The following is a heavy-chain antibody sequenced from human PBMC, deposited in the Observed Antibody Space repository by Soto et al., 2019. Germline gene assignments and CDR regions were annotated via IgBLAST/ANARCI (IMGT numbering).Heavy chain of an antibody. J-gene: IGHJ6*03. Sequence: ASVKVSCKASGYTFTSYGISWVRQAPGQGLEWMGWISAYNGNTDYAQKLQGRVTMTTNTSTSTAYMELRSLRSDDTAVYYCARTEHYGDYTESAGYMDVWGKGTTVNVSS. CDR2: ISAYNGNT. CDR1: GYTFTSYG. V-gene: IGHV1-18*01. D-gene: IGHD4-17*01. CDR3: ARTEHYGDYTESAGYMDV.